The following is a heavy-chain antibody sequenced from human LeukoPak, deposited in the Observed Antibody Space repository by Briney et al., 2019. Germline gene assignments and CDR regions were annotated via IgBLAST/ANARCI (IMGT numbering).Heavy chain of an antibody. CDR2: INHSGST. D-gene: IGHD5-24*01. Sequence: SETLSLTCAVYGGSFSGYYWSWIRQPPGKGLEWIGEINHSGSTNYNPSLKSRVTISVDTSKNQFSLKLSSVTAADTAVYYCARVSGRWLQTRYYFDYWGQGTLVTLSS. CDR1: GGSFSGYY. J-gene: IGHJ4*02. CDR3: ARVSGRWLQTRYYFDY. V-gene: IGHV4-34*01.